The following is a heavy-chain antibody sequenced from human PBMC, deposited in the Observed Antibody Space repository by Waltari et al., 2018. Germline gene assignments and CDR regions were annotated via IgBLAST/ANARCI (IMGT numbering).Heavy chain of an antibody. CDR3: ARGLGYCSSTSCSHFDY. CDR1: GGSFSGYY. D-gene: IGHD2-2*01. CDR2: INHSGST. J-gene: IGHJ4*02. V-gene: IGHV4-34*01. Sequence: QVQLQQWGAGLLKPSETLSLTCAVYGGSFSGYYWSWIRQPPGKGLEWIGEINHSGSTNYNPSLKGRVTISVDTSKNQFSLRLSSVTAADTAVYYCARGLGYCSSTSCSHFDYWGQGTLVTVSS.